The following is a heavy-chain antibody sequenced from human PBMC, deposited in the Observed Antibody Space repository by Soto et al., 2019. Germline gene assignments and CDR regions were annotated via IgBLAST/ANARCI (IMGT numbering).Heavy chain of an antibody. J-gene: IGHJ4*02. V-gene: IGHV3-23*01. Sequence: GGSLRLSCAASGFTFSSYAMSWVRQAPGKGLEWVSAISGSGGSTYYADSVKGRFTISRDNSKNTLYLQMNSLRAEDTAVYYCANELWDIQGNYAYYFDYWGQGTLVTVSS. CDR1: GFTFSSYA. D-gene: IGHD4-4*01. CDR3: ANELWDIQGNYAYYFDY. CDR2: ISGSGGST.